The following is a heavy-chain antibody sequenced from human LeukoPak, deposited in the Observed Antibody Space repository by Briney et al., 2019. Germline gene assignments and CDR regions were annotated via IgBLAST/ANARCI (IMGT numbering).Heavy chain of an antibody. CDR3: TRYYHPLGLFCY. J-gene: IGHJ6*01. D-gene: IGHD3-9*01. Sequence: PGRSLRLSCTASGFTFGDYAMSWVRQAPETGPEWLGFIRQKSSGGTTEYAASVRGRFTVSRDDSKSITYLQMNGLKNEDTAVYYRTRYYHPLGLFCYRGQGNPVT. V-gene: IGHV3-49*04. CDR1: GFTFGDYA. CDR2: IRQKSSGGTT.